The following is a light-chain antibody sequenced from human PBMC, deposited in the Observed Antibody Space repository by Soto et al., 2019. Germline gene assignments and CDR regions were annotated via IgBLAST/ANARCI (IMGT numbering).Light chain of an antibody. CDR3: QQYVSSPWA. Sequence: EIVLAQSPGTLSLSPGERATLSCRASQSVTNSFLAWYQQKPGQAPRLRIYGASRRATGIPDRFTGSGSGTDFTLTISRLEPEDFAVYYCQQYVSSPWAFDQGTKVEI. CDR1: QSVTNSF. CDR2: GAS. J-gene: IGKJ1*01. V-gene: IGKV3-20*01.